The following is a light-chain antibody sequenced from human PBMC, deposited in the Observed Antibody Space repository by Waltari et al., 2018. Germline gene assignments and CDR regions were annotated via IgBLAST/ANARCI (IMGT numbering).Light chain of an antibody. CDR2: EVS. CDR3: CSFAGSLYV. Sequence: QSALTQPPSASGSPGQSVTISCTGSSRDVGAYNLVSWYQQRPGRAPKLMIYEVSKRPSGAPDRFSGSKSGNTASLTVSGLQAEDEGDYYCCSFAGSLYVFGTATKVTVL. CDR1: SRDVGAYNL. J-gene: IGLJ1*01. V-gene: IGLV2-8*01.